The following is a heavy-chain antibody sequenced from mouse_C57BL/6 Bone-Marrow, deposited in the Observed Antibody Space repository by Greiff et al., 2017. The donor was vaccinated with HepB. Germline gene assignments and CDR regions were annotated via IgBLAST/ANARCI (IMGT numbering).Heavy chain of an antibody. CDR2: IYPGSGST. CDR3: ARSGVYSYPLFDY. CDR1: GYTFTSYW. D-gene: IGHD2-12*01. V-gene: IGHV1-55*01. J-gene: IGHJ2*01. Sequence: VHVKQPGAELVKPGASVKMSCKASGYTFTSYWITWVKQRPGQGLEWIGDIYPGSGSTNYNEKFKSKATLTVDTSSSTAYMQLSSLTSEDSAVYYCARSGVYSYPLFDYWGQGTTLTVSS.